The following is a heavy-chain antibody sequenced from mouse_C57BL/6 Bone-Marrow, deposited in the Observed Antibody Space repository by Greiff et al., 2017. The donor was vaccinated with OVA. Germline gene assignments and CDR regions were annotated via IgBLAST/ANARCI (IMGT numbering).Heavy chain of an antibody. CDR2: IDPSDSET. J-gene: IGHJ1*03. Sequence: VKLQQPGAELVRPGSSVKLSCKASGYTFTSYWMHWVKQRPIQGLEWIGNIDPSDSETHYNQKFKDKATLTVDKSSSTAYMQLSSLTSEDSAVYYCARWGEITTVVVRDFDVWGTGTTVTVSS. CDR1: GYTFTSYW. V-gene: IGHV1-52*01. CDR3: ARWGEITTVVVRDFDV. D-gene: IGHD1-1*01.